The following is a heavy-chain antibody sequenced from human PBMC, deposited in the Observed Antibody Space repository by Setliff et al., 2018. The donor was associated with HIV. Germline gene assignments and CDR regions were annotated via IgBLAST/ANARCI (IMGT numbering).Heavy chain of an antibody. J-gene: IGHJ6*02. Sequence: GGSLRLSCVASGFTFGSYEMNWVRQAPGKGLEWVSNIGSIGSGGATHYADSVRGRFTISRDNSQNTVSLQMNSLRVEDTAVYYCARDGSGAPYYGMDVWGQGTTVTVSS. CDR3: ARDGSGAPYYGMDV. CDR2: IGSIGSGGAT. CDR1: GFTFGSYE. D-gene: IGHD6-19*01. V-gene: IGHV3-48*03.